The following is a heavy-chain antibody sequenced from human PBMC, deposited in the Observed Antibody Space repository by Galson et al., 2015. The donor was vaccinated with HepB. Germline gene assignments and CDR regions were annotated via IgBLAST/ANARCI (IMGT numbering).Heavy chain of an antibody. Sequence: GYTFTSYAMHWVRQAPGQRLEWMGWINAGNGNTKYSQKFQGRVTITRDTSASTAYMELSSLRSEDTAVHYCARVRVPGGTRTWAFDIWGQGTMVTVSS. CDR2: INAGNGNT. V-gene: IGHV1-3*01. D-gene: IGHD2-15*01. CDR1: GYTFTSYA. J-gene: IGHJ3*02. CDR3: ARVRVPGGTRTWAFDI.